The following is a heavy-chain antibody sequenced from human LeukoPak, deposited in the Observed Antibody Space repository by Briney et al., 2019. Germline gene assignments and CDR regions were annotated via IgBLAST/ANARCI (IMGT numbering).Heavy chain of an antibody. Sequence: SETLSLTCTVSGGSVSSGSYYWSWIRQPPGKGLEWIGYIYYSGSTNYNPSLKSRVTISVDTSKNQFSLKLSSVTAADTAVYYCARGVVQNYGSGSYSDYWGQGTLVTVSS. V-gene: IGHV4-61*01. CDR2: IYYSGST. D-gene: IGHD3-10*01. CDR3: ARGVVQNYGSGSYSDY. J-gene: IGHJ4*02. CDR1: GGSVSSGSYY.